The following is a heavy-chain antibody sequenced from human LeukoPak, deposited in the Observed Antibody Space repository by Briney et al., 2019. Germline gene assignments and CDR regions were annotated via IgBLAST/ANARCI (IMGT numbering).Heavy chain of an antibody. CDR3: ARTPDFWSGYSPGY. D-gene: IGHD3-3*01. V-gene: IGHV1-18*01. CDR1: GYTFTSYG. CDR2: ISAYNGNT. Sequence: ASVKVSCKASGYTFTSYGISWVRQAPGQGLEWMGWISAYNGNTNYAQKLQGRVTKTTDTSTSTAYMELRSLRSDDTAVYYCARTPDFWSGYSPGYWGQGTLVTVSS. J-gene: IGHJ4*02.